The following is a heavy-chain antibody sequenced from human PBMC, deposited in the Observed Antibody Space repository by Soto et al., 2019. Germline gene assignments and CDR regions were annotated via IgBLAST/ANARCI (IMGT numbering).Heavy chain of an antibody. D-gene: IGHD2-21*02. CDR2: VNPSGGHT. CDR3: ARGGHVVVVTAALDY. Sequence: QVPLMQSGAEVKKPGASVKVSCKASGDTFTDYYIHWVRQAPGQGLEWMGTVNPSGGHTTYAQHFRGRVTMTRDTSTSTLYMELTSLTSDDTAVYYCARGGHVVVVTAALDYWGQGTLVTVSS. J-gene: IGHJ4*02. V-gene: IGHV1-46*01. CDR1: GDTFTDYY.